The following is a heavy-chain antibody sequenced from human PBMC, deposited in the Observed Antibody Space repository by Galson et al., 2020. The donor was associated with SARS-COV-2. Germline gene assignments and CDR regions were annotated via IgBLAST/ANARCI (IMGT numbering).Heavy chain of an antibody. D-gene: IGHD2-8*01. CDR1: GFTFDDYA. J-gene: IGHJ6*02. CDR2: ISWNSGSI. Sequence: SLKISCAAPGFTFDDYAMHWVRQAPGKGLEGVPGISWNSGSIGYADSVKGRFTISRDNAKNSLYLQMNSLRAEDTALYYCAKERIVLMVYASGMDVWGQGTTVTVSS. V-gene: IGHV3-9*01. CDR3: AKERIVLMVYASGMDV.